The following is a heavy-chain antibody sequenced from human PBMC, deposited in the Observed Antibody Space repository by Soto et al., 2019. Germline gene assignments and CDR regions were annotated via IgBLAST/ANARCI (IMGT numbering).Heavy chain of an antibody. J-gene: IGHJ6*02. CDR2: ISYDGSNK. Sequence: QVQLVKSGGGVVQPGRSLRLSCAASGFTFSTYGMHWVRQAPGKGLEWVAVISYDGSNKYYADSVKGRFTISRDNSKNTLYLQMNSLRPEDTAVYYCAKDLLRPGRAYGMDVWGQGTTVTVSS. CDR3: AKDLLRPGRAYGMDV. D-gene: IGHD6-25*01. CDR1: GFTFSTYG. V-gene: IGHV3-30*18.